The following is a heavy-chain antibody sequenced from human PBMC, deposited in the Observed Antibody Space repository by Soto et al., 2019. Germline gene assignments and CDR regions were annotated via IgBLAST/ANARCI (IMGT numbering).Heavy chain of an antibody. CDR2: ISAYNGNT. CDR1: GYTFTSYG. J-gene: IGHJ1*01. CDR3: ARSTYCTNGVCYPHFQH. D-gene: IGHD2-8*01. Sequence: GASVKVSCKASGYTFTSYGISWVRQAPGQGLEWMGWISAYNGNTNYAQKLQGRVTMTTDTSTSTAYMELRSLRSDDTAVYYCARSTYCTNGVCYPHFQHWGQGTLVTVS. V-gene: IGHV1-18*01.